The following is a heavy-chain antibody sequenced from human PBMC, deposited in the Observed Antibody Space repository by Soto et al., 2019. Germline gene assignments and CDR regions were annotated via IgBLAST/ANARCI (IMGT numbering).Heavy chain of an antibody. Sequence: GGSLRLSCAASGFTFTAFGMHWVRQAPGKGLEWVAVISYDGSNKYYADSVKGRFTISRDNSKNTLYLQMNSLRAEDTAVYYCARDGAWGSHSYGYGYYYYGMDVWGQGTTVTVSS. CDR1: GFTFTAFG. V-gene: IGHV3-30-3*01. J-gene: IGHJ6*02. CDR3: ARDGAWGSHSYGYGYYYYGMDV. CDR2: ISYDGSNK. D-gene: IGHD5-18*01.